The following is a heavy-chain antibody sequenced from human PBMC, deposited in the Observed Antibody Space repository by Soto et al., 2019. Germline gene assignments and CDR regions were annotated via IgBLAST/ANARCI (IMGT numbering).Heavy chain of an antibody. CDR1: DFSVNSPKMG. CDR2: IFSNGEK. Sequence: QVTLKESGPVLVKPTETLTLTCTVSDFSVNSPKMGVSWIRQPPGKALEWLAHIFSNGEKSYQTSLKSRLSISKDTSKSLVVLTMTAMDPVDTATYXXXXXXXXXXXXXXFDTWGQGTLVTVSS. V-gene: IGHV2-26*01. CDR3: XXXXXXXXXXXXFDT. J-gene: IGHJ5*02.